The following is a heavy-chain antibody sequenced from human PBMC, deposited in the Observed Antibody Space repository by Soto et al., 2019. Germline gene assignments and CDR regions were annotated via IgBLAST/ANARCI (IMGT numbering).Heavy chain of an antibody. V-gene: IGHV5-10-1*01. J-gene: IGHJ5*02. D-gene: IGHD3-3*01. CDR1: GYSFTSYW. Sequence: GESLKISCKGSGYSFTSYWISWVRQMPGKGLEWMGRIDPSDSYTNYSPSFQGHVTISADKSISTAYLQWDSLKASDTAVYYCAKDYGATIFGAYNWFDPWGQGTLVTVSS. CDR3: AKDYGATIFGAYNWFDP. CDR2: IDPSDSYT.